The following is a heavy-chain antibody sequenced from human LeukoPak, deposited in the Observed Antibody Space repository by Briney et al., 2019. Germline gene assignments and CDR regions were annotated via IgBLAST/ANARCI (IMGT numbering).Heavy chain of an antibody. V-gene: IGHV4-39*01. Sequence: SETLSLTCTVSGGSISSTIYYWGWLRQPPGKGLEWIWTIYYSGSTYYNPSLKSRLTISVDTSKNQFSLELTSVTAADTSVYYCAAAGYSSGWNVFDFWGQGTLVTVSS. CDR3: AAAGYSSGWNVFDF. J-gene: IGHJ4*02. CDR2: IYYSGST. CDR1: GGSISSTIYY. D-gene: IGHD6-19*01.